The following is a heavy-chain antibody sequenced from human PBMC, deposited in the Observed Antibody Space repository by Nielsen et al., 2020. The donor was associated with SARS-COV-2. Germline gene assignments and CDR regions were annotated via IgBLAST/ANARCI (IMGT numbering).Heavy chain of an antibody. J-gene: IGHJ6*02. Sequence: ASVKVSCKASGYTFTSYGIGWVRQAPGQGLEWMGWISAYNGNTDYAQKLQGRVTMTTDTSTSTAYMELRSLRSDDTAVYYCARDIGYCSSTSCESWDYYYYGMDVWGQGTTVTVSS. D-gene: IGHD2-2*01. V-gene: IGHV1-18*01. CDR1: GYTFTSYG. CDR3: ARDIGYCSSTSCESWDYYYYGMDV. CDR2: ISAYNGNT.